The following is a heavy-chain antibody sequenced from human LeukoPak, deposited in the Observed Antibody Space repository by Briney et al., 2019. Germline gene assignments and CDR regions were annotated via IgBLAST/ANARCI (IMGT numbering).Heavy chain of an antibody. V-gene: IGHV3-21*05. J-gene: IGHJ4*02. CDR1: GFGFSSSA. CDR2: IGRRCNDI. CDR3: ARDYWGSSEY. D-gene: IGHD7-27*01. Sequence: GGSLRLSCAASGFGFSSSAMNWVRQTPGKRLEWISDIGRRCNDIHYADSVKGRFTVSRDNAKNSLYLQMDSLRAEDTAVYYCARDYWGSSEYWGQGTLVTVSS.